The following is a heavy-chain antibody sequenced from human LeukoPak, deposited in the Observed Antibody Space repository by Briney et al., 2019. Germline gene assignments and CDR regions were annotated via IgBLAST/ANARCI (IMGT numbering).Heavy chain of an antibody. CDR3: AELGITMIGGV. V-gene: IGHV3-48*03. CDR1: ASTFSSYE. Sequence: GGSLRLSCAVSASTFSSYEMNWFRQAPGKGLEWVSYISGSGSTIYYADSVKGRFTISRDNAKNSLYLQMNSLRAEDTAVYYCAELGITMIGGVWGKGTTVTISS. D-gene: IGHD3-10*02. J-gene: IGHJ6*04. CDR2: ISGSGSTI.